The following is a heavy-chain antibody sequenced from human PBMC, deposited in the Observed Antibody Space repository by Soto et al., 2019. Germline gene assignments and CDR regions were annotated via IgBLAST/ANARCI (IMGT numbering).Heavy chain of an antibody. CDR3: ARKCTGAPVDS. CDR2: ISANDGNT. V-gene: IGHV1-18*01. D-gene: IGHD2-8*01. J-gene: IGHJ4*02. Sequence: QVQLVQSGAEVKKPGASVKVSCKASGYTFRIYGITWVRQAPGQGLEWMGWISANDGNTHYAQKFQGRVTMTTDTSTSTAYMEVRSLRSDDTAVYYCARKCTGAPVDSWGQGTLVTVSS. CDR1: GYTFRIYG.